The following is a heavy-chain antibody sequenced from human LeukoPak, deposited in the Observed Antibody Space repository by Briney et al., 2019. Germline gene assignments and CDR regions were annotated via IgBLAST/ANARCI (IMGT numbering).Heavy chain of an antibody. CDR1: GFTFSSYW. CDR3: ARAPSEIGGYYPEYFRH. D-gene: IGHD3-22*01. J-gene: IGHJ1*01. Sequence: QPGGSLRLSCAASGFTFSSYWMHWVRQAPGEGLVWVSRIKSDGKTNYADSVKGRFTISRDNAKNTVSLQMNSLRAEDTGVYYCARAPSEIGGYYPEYFRHWGQGTLVTVSS. V-gene: IGHV3-74*01. CDR2: IKSDGKT.